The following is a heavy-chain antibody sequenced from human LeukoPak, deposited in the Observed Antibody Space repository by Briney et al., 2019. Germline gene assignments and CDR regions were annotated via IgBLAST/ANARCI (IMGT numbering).Heavy chain of an antibody. CDR2: IADSGAT. V-gene: IGHV1-2*02. J-gene: IGHJ4*02. CDR1: GYTFTAYY. CDR3: VRDGVAAPEEFDY. Sequence: ASVKVSCKASGYTFTAYYMHWVRQAPGQGLEWMGWIADSGATNYVQKFQGRVTMTRDTSISTAYMGLSRLRSDDTAVYYCVRDGVAAPEEFDYWGQGTLVTVSS. D-gene: IGHD2-15*01.